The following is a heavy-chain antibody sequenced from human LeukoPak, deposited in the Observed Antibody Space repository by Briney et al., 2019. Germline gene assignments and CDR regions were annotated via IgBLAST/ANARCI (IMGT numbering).Heavy chain of an antibody. Sequence: SETLSFTCTVSGGSISSYYWSWIRQPPGKGLEWIGYIYYSGSTNYNPSLKSRVTISVDTSKNQFSLKLSSVTAADTAVYYCARMLDCSSTSCYEIDYWGQGTLVTVSS. CDR2: IYYSGST. D-gene: IGHD2-2*01. CDR1: GGSISSYY. CDR3: ARMLDCSSTSCYEIDY. J-gene: IGHJ4*02. V-gene: IGHV4-59*01.